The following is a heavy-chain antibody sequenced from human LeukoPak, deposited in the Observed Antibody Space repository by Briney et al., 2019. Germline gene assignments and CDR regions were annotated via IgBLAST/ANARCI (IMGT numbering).Heavy chain of an antibody. CDR1: GYTFTSYG. CDR3: ARGVGGSWRLDHPSFDY. Sequence: GASVKVSCKASGYTFTSYGISWVRQAPGQGLEWMGGIIPIFGTANYAQKFQGRVTITADESTSTAYMELSSLRSEDTAVYYCARGVGGSWRLDHPSFDYWGQGTLVTVSS. J-gene: IGHJ4*02. V-gene: IGHV1-69*13. CDR2: IIPIFGTA. D-gene: IGHD2-15*01.